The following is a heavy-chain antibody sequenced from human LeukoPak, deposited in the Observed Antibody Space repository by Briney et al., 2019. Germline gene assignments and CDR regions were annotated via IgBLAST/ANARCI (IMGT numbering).Heavy chain of an antibody. J-gene: IGHJ3*02. D-gene: IGHD3-22*01. CDR3: TRNSYYDNSGEGAFDI. V-gene: IGHV4-30-2*01. CDR2: IYQSGSA. Sequence: LRLSCAASGFTVSSNYMSWIRQPPGRGLEWIGYIYQSGSASYNPSLQSRVTISIDKSKNQFSLNLNSVTAADTAVYYCTRNSYYDNSGEGAFDIWGQGTMVTVSS. CDR1: GFTVSSNY.